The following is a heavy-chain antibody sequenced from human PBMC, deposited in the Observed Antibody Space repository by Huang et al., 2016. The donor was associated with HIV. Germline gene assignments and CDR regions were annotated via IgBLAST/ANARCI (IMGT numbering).Heavy chain of an antibody. CDR2: VNPRGGGA. J-gene: IGHJ5*01. Sequence: QVQLVQSGAEVKKPGASVTISCKASGFSILIYYIHWGRQAPGQGREWMGIVNPRGGGADYAQKFKGRVTMTRDTSTRTLYMELSRLRSEDTAVYYCAREGITPAGIEVSGFDFWGQGTPVSVSS. D-gene: IGHD6-13*01. CDR3: AREGITPAGIEVSGFDF. V-gene: IGHV1-46*03. CDR1: GFSILIYY.